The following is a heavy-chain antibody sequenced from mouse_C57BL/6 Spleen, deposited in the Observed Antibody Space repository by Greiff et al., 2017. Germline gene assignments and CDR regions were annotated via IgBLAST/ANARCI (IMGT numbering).Heavy chain of an antibody. CDR3: ARSDWDEGY. Sequence: EVQLQQSGPVLVKPGASVKMSCKASGYTFTDYYMNWVKQSPGKSLEWIGGINPSDGGTNYNQKFKGKATLTVDKSSSTAYMELNSLTSEDSAVYYCARSDWDEGYWGQGTSVTVSS. J-gene: IGHJ4*01. V-gene: IGHV1-19*01. CDR1: GYTFTDYY. CDR2: INPSDGGT. D-gene: IGHD4-1*01.